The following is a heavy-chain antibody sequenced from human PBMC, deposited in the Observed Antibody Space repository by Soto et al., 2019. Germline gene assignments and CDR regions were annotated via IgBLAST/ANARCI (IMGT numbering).Heavy chain of an antibody. J-gene: IGHJ3*02. CDR1: GYSFTSYW. D-gene: IGHD2-8*01. CDR2: IYPGDSDT. CDR3: ARRGMVYAIHAFDI. Sequence: VESLKISCKGSGYSFTSYWIGWVRQMPGKGLEWMGIIYPGDSDTSYSPSFQAQVTISADKSISTAYLQWSSLKASDTAMYYCARRGMVYAIHAFDIWGQGTMVTVSS. V-gene: IGHV5-51*01.